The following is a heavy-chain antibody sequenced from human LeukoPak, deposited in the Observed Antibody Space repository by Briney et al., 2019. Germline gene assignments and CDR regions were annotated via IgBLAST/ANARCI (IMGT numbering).Heavy chain of an antibody. V-gene: IGHV4-59*01. CDR2: IYYSGST. CDR3: VRAANWGPLHDAFDI. CDR1: GGSFSGYY. D-gene: IGHD7-27*01. Sequence: SETLSLTCAVYGGSFSGYYWSWIRQPPGKGLEWIGYIYYSGSTNYNPSLKSRVTISVDTSKNQFSLKLSSVTAADTAVYYCVRAANWGPLHDAFDIWGQGTMVTVSS. J-gene: IGHJ3*02.